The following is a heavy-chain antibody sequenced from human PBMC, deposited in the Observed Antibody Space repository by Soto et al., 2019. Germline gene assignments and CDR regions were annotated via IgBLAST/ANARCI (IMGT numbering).Heavy chain of an antibody. J-gene: IGHJ5*02. Sequence: ASVKVSCKASGYTFTSYGISWVRQAPGQGLEWMGWISAYNGNTHYAQKFQGRVTMTTVTSTSTAYMELRSLRSDDTAVDYCAREVAVASGSRYNWFDPWGQGTLVTVSS. CDR2: ISAYNGNT. V-gene: IGHV1-18*01. CDR3: AREVAVASGSRYNWFDP. D-gene: IGHD6-19*01. CDR1: GYTFTSYG.